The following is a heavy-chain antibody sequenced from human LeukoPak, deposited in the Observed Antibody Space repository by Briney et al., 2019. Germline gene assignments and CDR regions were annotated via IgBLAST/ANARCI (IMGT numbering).Heavy chain of an antibody. CDR3: ARDGESEEGGYYGDYSPYYYYYYGMDV. J-gene: IGHJ6*02. V-gene: IGHV3-72*01. D-gene: IGHD4-17*01. Sequence: GGSLRLSCAASGFTFSDHYIDWVRQAPGKGLEWVGRIRDKANGYTTEYAASVKDRFTFSRDDSKKSVSLQINSLKTEDTAVYYCARDGESEEGGYYGDYSPYYYYYYGMDVWGQGTTVTVSS. CDR1: GFTFSDHY. CDR2: IRDKANGYTT.